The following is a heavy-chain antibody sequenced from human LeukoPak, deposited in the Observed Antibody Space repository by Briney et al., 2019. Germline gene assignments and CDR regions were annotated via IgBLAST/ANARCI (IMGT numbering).Heavy chain of an antibody. CDR2: ISYDGSNK. CDR3: AKSQTPVVPAAMSGMDV. J-gene: IGHJ6*04. D-gene: IGHD2-2*01. V-gene: IGHV3-30*18. CDR1: GFTFSSYG. Sequence: PGRSLRLSCAASGFTFSSYGMHWVRQAPGKGLEWVAVISYDGSNKYYADSVKGRFTISRDNSKNTLYLQMNSLRAEDTAVYHCAKSQTPVVPAAMSGMDVWGKGTTVTVSS.